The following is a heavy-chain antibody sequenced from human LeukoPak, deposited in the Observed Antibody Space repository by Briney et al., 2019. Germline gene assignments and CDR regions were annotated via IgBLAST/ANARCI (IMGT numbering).Heavy chain of an antibody. CDR2: INPNSGGT. D-gene: IGHD1-1*01. V-gene: IGHV1-2*02. J-gene: IGHJ3*02. Sequence: ASVKVSCKASGYTFTGYYMHWVRQAPGQGLEWMGWINPNSGGTNYAQKFQGRVTMTRDTSISTAYMELSRLRSDDTAVYYGWCNWNDVHAFDIWGQGTMVTVSS. CDR3: WCNWNDVHAFDI. CDR1: GYTFTGYY.